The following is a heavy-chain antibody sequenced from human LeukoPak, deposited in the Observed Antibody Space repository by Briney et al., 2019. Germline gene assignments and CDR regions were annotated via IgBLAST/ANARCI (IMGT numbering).Heavy chain of an antibody. CDR3: AREETVAYYFDY. CDR1: GYTFTSYY. CDR2: INPSGGST. Sequence: ASVKVSCKASGYTFTSYYMHWVRQAPGQGLEWMGIINPSGGSTSYAQKFQGRVTMTRDTSTSTVYKELSSLRSEDTAVYYCAREETVAYYFDYWGQGTLVTVSS. J-gene: IGHJ4*02. V-gene: IGHV1-46*01.